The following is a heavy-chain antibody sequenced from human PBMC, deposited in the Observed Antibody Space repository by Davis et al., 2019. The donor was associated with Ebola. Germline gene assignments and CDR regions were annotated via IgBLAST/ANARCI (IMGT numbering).Heavy chain of an antibody. D-gene: IGHD3-9*01. CDR1: GFTFSSYS. CDR3: TTDPGYDILTGYYSVYGMDV. CDR2: ISGSGGST. V-gene: IGHV3-23*01. Sequence: PAGSLRLSCAASGFTFSSYSMNWVRQAPGKGLEWVSAISGSGGSTYYADSVKGRFTISRDNSKNTLYLQMNSLKTEDTAVYYCTTDPGYDILTGYYSVYGMDVWGQGTTVTVSS. J-gene: IGHJ6*02.